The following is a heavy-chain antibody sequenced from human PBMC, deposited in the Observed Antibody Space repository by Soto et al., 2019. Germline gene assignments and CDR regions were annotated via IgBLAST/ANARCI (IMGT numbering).Heavy chain of an antibody. CDR1: GYAFTSYG. CDR3: ARDFRRVVMSGVPFDY. D-gene: IGHD3-3*01. V-gene: IGHV1-18*01. Sequence: QVQLVQSGAEVKKPGASVKVSCKASGYAFTSYGISWVRQAPGQGLEWMGWISAYNGNTNYAQKLQGRVTMTTDTSTSTAYMELRSLRSDDTAVYYCARDFRRVVMSGVPFDYWGQGTLVTVSS. J-gene: IGHJ4*02. CDR2: ISAYNGNT.